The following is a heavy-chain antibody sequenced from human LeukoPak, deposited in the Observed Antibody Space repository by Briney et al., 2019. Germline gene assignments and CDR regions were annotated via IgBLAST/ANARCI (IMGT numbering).Heavy chain of an antibody. V-gene: IGHV1-8*02. CDR1: GYTFTSYD. CDR2: MNPNSGNT. J-gene: IGHJ3*02. Sequence: EASVKVSCKASGYTFTSYDINWVRQATGQGLEWMGWMNPNSGNTGYAQKFQGRVTMTRNTSISTAYMELSSLRSEDTAVYYCASHYYDSSGYETHAFDIWGQGTMVTVSS. CDR3: ASHYYDSSGYETHAFDI. D-gene: IGHD3-22*01.